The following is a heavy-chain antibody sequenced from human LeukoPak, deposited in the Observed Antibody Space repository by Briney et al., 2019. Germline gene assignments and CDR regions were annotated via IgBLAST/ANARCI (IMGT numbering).Heavy chain of an antibody. Sequence: SETLSLTCTVSGGSISSYYWSWIRQHAGKGLEWIGRIYSSGSTNYNPSLKSRVTMSVDTSKNQFSLKLSSVTAADTAVYYCARGPYCTSTSCYLDYWGQGTLVTVSS. CDR1: GGSISSYY. CDR2: IYSSGST. J-gene: IGHJ4*02. D-gene: IGHD2-2*01. CDR3: ARGPYCTSTSCYLDY. V-gene: IGHV4-4*07.